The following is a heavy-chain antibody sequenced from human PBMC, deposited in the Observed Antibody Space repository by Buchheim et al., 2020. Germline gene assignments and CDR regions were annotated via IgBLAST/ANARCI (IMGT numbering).Heavy chain of an antibody. Sequence: QVQLVESGGGVVQPGRSLRLSCAASGFTFSNYGMHWVRQAPGKGLEWVAVTSYDGSNKYYADSVKGRFTISRDNSKNTLYLQMNSLRAEDTAVYYCAKSYGGNYYFDYWGQGTL. CDR3: AKSYGGNYYFDY. V-gene: IGHV3-30*18. J-gene: IGHJ4*02. D-gene: IGHD1-26*01. CDR2: TSYDGSNK. CDR1: GFTFSNYG.